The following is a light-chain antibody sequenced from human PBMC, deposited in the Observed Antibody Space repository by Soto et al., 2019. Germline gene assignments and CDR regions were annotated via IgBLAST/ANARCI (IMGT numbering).Light chain of an antibody. Sequence: QSVLTQPPSASGSPGQPVTISCTATSSDVGGYDYVSWYQQYPGKTPKLMIFEVTKRPSGVPDRFSGSKSGNTASLTVSGLQAEDEADYSCCSFAGSYSYVFGTGTKVTVL. CDR2: EVT. CDR1: SSDVGGYDY. V-gene: IGLV2-8*01. CDR3: CSFAGSYSYV. J-gene: IGLJ1*01.